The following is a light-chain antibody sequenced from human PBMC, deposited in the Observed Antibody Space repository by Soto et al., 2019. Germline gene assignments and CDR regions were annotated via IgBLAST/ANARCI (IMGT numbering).Light chain of an antibody. Sequence: DIQMTQSPSTLSGAVGDRVTITCRASQGIRNDLGWYQQKPGKAPKLLIYKASTLKSGVPSRFSGSGSGTEFTLTISSLQPDDFATYYCQHYNSYSEAFGQGTKVDIK. J-gene: IGKJ1*01. V-gene: IGKV1-5*03. CDR1: QGIRND. CDR3: QHYNSYSEA. CDR2: KAS.